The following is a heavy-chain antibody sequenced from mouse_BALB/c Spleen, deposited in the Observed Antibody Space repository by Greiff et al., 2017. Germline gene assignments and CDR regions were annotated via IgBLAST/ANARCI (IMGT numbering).Heavy chain of an antibody. Sequence: EVKLVESGGGLVQPGGSLKLSCAASGFTFSSYTMSWVRQTPEKRLEWVAYISNGGGSTYYPDTVKGRFTISRDNAKNTLYLQMSSLKSEDTAMYYCARRGGNYNYAMDYWGQGTSVTVAS. CDR3: ARRGGNYNYAMDY. CDR2: ISNGGGST. V-gene: IGHV5-12-2*01. CDR1: GFTFSSYT. J-gene: IGHJ4*01. D-gene: IGHD2-1*01.